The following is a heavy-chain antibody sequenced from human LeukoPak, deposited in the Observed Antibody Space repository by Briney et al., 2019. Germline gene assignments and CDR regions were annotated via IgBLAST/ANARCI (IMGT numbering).Heavy chain of an antibody. D-gene: IGHD5-12*01. CDR2: MIPFLGEV. CDR1: GATLNIGHA. Sequence: GASVKVSCKAFGATLNIGHAFIWARQAPGQGLQWMGRMIPFLGEVNYAQNFQGRVSFTADRSTATMYMELKRLRLDDTAIYYCSPCGHAYEWFGPWGQGTLVPVSA. V-gene: IGHV1-69*04. CDR3: SPCGHAYEWFGP. J-gene: IGHJ5*02.